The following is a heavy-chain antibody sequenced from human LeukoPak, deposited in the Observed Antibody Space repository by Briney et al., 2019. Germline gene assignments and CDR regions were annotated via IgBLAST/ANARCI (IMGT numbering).Heavy chain of an antibody. D-gene: IGHD4-17*01. CDR2: ITSSGSL. J-gene: IGHJ4*02. V-gene: IGHV3-48*01. Sequence: GESLRLSCVASGFTFSSYSMNWVRQAPGKGLEWISYITSSGSLSYADSVKGRFIISRDNAKNSLYLQMNSLRAEDTAIYYCVRDVHYVFDYWGPGTLVTVSS. CDR3: VRDVHYVFDY. CDR1: GFTFSSYS.